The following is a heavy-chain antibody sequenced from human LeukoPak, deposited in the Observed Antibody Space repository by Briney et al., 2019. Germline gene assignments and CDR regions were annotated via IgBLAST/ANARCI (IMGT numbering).Heavy chain of an antibody. CDR3: AKEWELPSFDY. Sequence: GGSLRLSCAASGFTFSNYAMHWVRQAPGKGLEWVTFIRHDGSNIFYADSVKGRFTISRDNSKNTLYLQMNSLIAEDTAVYYCAKEWELPSFDYWGQGTLVTVSS. CDR2: IRHDGSNI. V-gene: IGHV3-30*02. CDR1: GFTFSNYA. J-gene: IGHJ4*02. D-gene: IGHD1-26*01.